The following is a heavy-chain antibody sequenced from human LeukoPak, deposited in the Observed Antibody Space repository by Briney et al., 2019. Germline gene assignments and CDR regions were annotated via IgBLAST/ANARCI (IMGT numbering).Heavy chain of an antibody. J-gene: IGHJ4*02. CDR1: GGTFSSYA. V-gene: IGHV1-18*01. CDR2: ISAYNGNT. Sequence: GASVKVSCKASGGTFSSYAISWVRQAPGQGLEWMGWISAYNGNTNYAQKLQGRVTMTTDTSTSTAYMELRSLRSDDTAVYYCARIPPYCTNGVCYDYWGQGTLVTVSS. D-gene: IGHD2-8*01. CDR3: ARIPPYCTNGVCYDY.